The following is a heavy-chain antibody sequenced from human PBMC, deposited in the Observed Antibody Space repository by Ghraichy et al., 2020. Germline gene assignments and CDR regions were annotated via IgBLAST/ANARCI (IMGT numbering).Heavy chain of an antibody. V-gene: IGHV4-4*09. J-gene: IGHJ6*02. CDR2: VYTSGST. CDR1: GGSISSYY. D-gene: IGHD5-24*01. Sequence: SQTLSLTCTVSGGSISSYYWSWIRQPPGKGLEWIGYVYTSGSTNYNPSLKSRVTISVDMSKNQLSLKLSSVTAADTAVYYCARLTTDGRPNYYHYGMDVWGQGTTVTVSS. CDR3: ARLTTDGRPNYYHYGMDV.